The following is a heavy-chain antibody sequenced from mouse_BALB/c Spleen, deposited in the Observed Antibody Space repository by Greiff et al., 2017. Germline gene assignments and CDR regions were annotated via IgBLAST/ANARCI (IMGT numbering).Heavy chain of an antibody. CDR2: IWSGGST. CDR3: ASRAMDY. J-gene: IGHJ4*01. V-gene: IGHV2-4-1*01. Sequence: VQLQQSGPGLVQPSQSLSITCTVSGFSLTSYGVHWVRQSPGKGLEWLGVIWSGGSTDSNAAFISRLSISKDNSKSQFFFKMNSLQADDTAKYYCASRAMDYWGQGTSVTVSS. CDR1: GFSLTSYG.